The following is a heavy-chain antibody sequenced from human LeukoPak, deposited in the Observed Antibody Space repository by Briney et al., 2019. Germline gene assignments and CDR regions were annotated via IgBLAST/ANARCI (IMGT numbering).Heavy chain of an antibody. Sequence: GRSLRLSCAASGFTFSTYAMHWVRQAPGKGLEWVAVISYDGSNKYYADSVKGRFTISRDNSKNTLYLQMNSLRAEDTAVYFCARDPPYDSGTNPDYWGQGTLVTVSS. D-gene: IGHD1-26*01. V-gene: IGHV3-30*01. CDR1: GFTFSTYA. CDR2: ISYDGSNK. J-gene: IGHJ4*02. CDR3: ARDPPYDSGTNPDY.